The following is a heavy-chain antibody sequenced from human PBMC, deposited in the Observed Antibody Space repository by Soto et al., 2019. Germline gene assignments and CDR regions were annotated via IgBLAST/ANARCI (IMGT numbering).Heavy chain of an antibody. Sequence: PSETLSLTCTVSGGSISPYYWNWIRQPPGKGLEWIGSIYYSGSTNYNPSLKSRVTISLDTSKNRFSLKLSSVTAADTAVYYCARPFYDVLTGYYFDTFDLWGQGTVVTVS. CDR2: IYYSGST. J-gene: IGHJ3*01. V-gene: IGHV4-59*08. CDR1: GGSISPYY. CDR3: ARPFYDVLTGYYFDTFDL. D-gene: IGHD3-9*01.